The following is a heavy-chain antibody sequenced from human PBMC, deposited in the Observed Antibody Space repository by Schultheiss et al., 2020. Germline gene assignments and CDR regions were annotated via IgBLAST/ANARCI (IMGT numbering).Heavy chain of an antibody. V-gene: IGHV3-21*01. CDR3: AGGGHYYDSSGIDP. CDR1: GFAFSSYS. CDR2: ISSSSSYI. Sequence: GESLKIACAASGFAFSSYSMNWVRQAPGKGLEWVSSISSSSSYIYYADSVKGRFTISRDNAKNSLYLQMNSLRAEDTAVYYCAGGGHYYDSSGIDPWGKGT. J-gene: IGHJ5*02. D-gene: IGHD3-22*01.